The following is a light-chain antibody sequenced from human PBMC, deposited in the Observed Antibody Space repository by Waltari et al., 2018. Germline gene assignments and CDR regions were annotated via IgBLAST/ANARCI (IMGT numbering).Light chain of an antibody. CDR2: DDT. Sequence: SYVVTQPPSLSVAPGQTANFICGGNNIGSQHVHWYQQKPGQPPILVVYDDTDRPEGIPERFSGSNSGNTATLTISRVEAGDEADYYCQVWDNSGDHPWVFGGGTKLTVL. CDR3: QVWDNSGDHPWV. J-gene: IGLJ3*02. V-gene: IGLV3-21*02. CDR1: NIGSQH.